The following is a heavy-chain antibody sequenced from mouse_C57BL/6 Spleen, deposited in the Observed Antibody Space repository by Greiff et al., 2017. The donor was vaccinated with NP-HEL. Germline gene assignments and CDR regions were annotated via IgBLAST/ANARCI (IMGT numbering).Heavy chain of an antibody. J-gene: IGHJ2*01. CDR2: IWRGGRT. V-gene: IGHV2-2*02. CDR3: ARKSDYSGLDY. D-gene: IGHD2-4*01. Sequence: QVQLQQSGPGLVQPSQTLSLSCTASGFSLTSYGVHWVRQSPGKGLEWLGVIWRGGRTDYNTAIIYRMSISKENSNSQIFFKINSLQTNDTSIYYCARKSDYSGLDYWGKGTTLTVSS. CDR1: GFSLTSYG.